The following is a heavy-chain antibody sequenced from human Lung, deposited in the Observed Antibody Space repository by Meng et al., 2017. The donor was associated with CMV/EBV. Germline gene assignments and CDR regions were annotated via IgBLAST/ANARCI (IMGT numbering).Heavy chain of an antibody. V-gene: IGHV3-23*01. D-gene: IGHD3-3*01. CDR2: ISGSGGST. J-gene: IGHJ6*02. Sequence: GESLKISCAASGFTFSSYAMSWVRQAPGKGLEWVSAISGSGGSTYYADSVKGRFTISRDNSKNTLYLQMNSLRAEDTAVYYCAKDLGGETDFWSGYLYYYYYYGMDVWGQGTTVTVSS. CDR1: GFTFSSYA. CDR3: AKDLGGETDFWSGYLYYYYYYGMDV.